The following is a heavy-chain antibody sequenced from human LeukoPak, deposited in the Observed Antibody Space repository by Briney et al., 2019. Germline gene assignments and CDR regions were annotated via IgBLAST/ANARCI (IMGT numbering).Heavy chain of an antibody. Sequence: PSETLSLTCAVYGGSFSAYYWSWIRQPPGKGLEWIGEINHSGSTNYNPSLKSRVTISVDTSKNQFSLKLSSVTAADTAVYYCARVVVGYSYGEGYWGQGTLVTVSS. CDR3: ARVVVGYSYGEGY. D-gene: IGHD5-18*01. CDR2: INHSGST. J-gene: IGHJ4*02. CDR1: GGSFSAYY. V-gene: IGHV4-34*01.